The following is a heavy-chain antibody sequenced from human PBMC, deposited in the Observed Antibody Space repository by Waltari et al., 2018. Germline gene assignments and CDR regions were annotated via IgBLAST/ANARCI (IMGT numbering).Heavy chain of an antibody. CDR2: IKQDGSEK. CDR1: GFTFSSYW. Sequence: EVQLVESGGGLVQPGGSLRLSCAASGFTFSSYWMSWVRQAPGKGVGWVANIKQDGSEKYYVDSVKGRFTISRDNAKNSLYLQMNSLRAEDTAVYDCARDDAAAAGTVDYWGQGTLVTVSS. D-gene: IGHD6-13*01. V-gene: IGHV3-7*01. J-gene: IGHJ4*02. CDR3: ARDDAAAAGTVDY.